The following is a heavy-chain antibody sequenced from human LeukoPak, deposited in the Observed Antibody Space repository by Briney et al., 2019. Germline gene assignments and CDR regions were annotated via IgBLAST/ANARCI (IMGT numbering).Heavy chain of an antibody. J-gene: IGHJ4*02. CDR2: LSPNSGGT. Sequence: ASVKVSCKASGYTFTGYYIHWVRQAPGHGLEWMGWLSPNSGGTNFAQKFQGRVTMTRDTSISTAYMELSRLRSDDTAVYYCAREDYGDYPDYWGQGTLVTVSS. D-gene: IGHD4-17*01. CDR1: GYTFTGYY. CDR3: AREDYGDYPDY. V-gene: IGHV1-2*02.